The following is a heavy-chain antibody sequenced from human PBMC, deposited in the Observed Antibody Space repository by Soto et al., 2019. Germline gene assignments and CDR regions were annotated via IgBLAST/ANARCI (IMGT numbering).Heavy chain of an antibody. CDR2: IYHSGST. CDR1: GYSISSGYY. D-gene: IGHD2-2*01. J-gene: IGHJ5*02. CDR3: ARDLGPARPNWFDP. Sequence: KPSETLSLTCAVSGYSISSGYYWGWIRQPPGKGLEWIGSIYHSGSTYYNPSLKSRVTISVDTSKSQFSLKLSSVTAADTAVYYCARDLGPARPNWFDPWGQGTLVTVSS. V-gene: IGHV4-38-2*02.